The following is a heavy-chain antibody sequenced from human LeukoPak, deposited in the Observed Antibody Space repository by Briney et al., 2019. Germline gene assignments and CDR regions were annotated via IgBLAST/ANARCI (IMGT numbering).Heavy chain of an antibody. V-gene: IGHV5-51*01. CDR1: GSRFTSYW. D-gene: IGHD3-22*01. CDR2: IYPGDSDT. J-gene: IGHJ4*02. CDR3: ARQDYHSSGYQDY. Sequence: GESLQISCKGSGSRFTSYWIGWGRQVPGKGLEWLGIIYPGDSDTRYSPSFQGQVTISTNKSISTAYLQWSSLKASDTAMYYCARQDYHSSGYQDYWGQGTLVTVSS.